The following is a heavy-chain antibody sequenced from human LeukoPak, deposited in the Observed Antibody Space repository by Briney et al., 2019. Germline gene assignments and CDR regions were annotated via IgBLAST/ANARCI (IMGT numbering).Heavy chain of an antibody. Sequence: ASVKVCCKASGYTFTRYYMHWVRQAPGQGVEGRGWINPNSGGTSHSQRFQGTVTMTRHTSISTAYMALSKLRSDDTAVYYCARGPVEIVTTEFDYWSQGTLVTVPS. CDR2: INPNSGGT. CDR1: GYTFTRYY. CDR3: ARGPVEIVTTEFDY. D-gene: IGHD5-24*01. J-gene: IGHJ4*02. V-gene: IGHV1-2*02.